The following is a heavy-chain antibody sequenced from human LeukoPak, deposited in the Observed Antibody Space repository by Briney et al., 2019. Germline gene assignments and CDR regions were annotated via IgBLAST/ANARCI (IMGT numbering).Heavy chain of an antibody. Sequence: PGGSLRLSCAASGFTFSSYAMSWVRQAPGKGLEWVSAISGSGGSTYYADSVKGRFTISRDNAKNSLYLQMNSLRAEDTAVYYCARDEGVRGPFDYWGQGTLVTVSS. V-gene: IGHV3-23*01. D-gene: IGHD3-10*01. CDR3: ARDEGVRGPFDY. CDR2: ISGSGGST. CDR1: GFTFSSYA. J-gene: IGHJ4*02.